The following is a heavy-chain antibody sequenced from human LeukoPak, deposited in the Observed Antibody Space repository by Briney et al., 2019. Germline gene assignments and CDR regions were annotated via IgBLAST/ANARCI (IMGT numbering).Heavy chain of an antibody. V-gene: IGHV3-21*01. CDR1: GFTFSSYS. CDR2: ISSSSSYI. CDR3: ARDGYYDILTGIPDYFDY. D-gene: IGHD3-9*01. Sequence: GGSLRLSCAASGFTFSSYSMNWVRQAPGQGREGVSSISSSSSYIYYADSVEGRFTISRDNAKNSLYLQMNSLRAEDTAVYYCARDGYYDILTGIPDYFDYWGQGTLVTVSS. J-gene: IGHJ4*02.